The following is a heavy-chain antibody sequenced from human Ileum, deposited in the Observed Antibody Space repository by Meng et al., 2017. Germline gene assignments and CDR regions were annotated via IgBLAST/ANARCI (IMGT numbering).Heavy chain of an antibody. V-gene: IGHV4-39*01. CDR2: IYYNGNT. CDR3: ARYNYYDSSGHSNFDY. D-gene: IGHD3-22*01. J-gene: IGHJ4*02. CDR1: GGSISNTNYY. Sequence: QLQLQESGPGLVRPSETLSLTCTVSGGSISNTNYYWDWIRQPPGKGLEWVGSIYYNGNTYYNPSLKSRVTISIDTSKNQFSLKLSSVTAADTAVCYCARYNYYDSSGHSNFDYWGQGTLVTVSS.